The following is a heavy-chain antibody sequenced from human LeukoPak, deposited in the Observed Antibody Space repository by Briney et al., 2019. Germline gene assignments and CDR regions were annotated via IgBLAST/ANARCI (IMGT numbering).Heavy chain of an antibody. CDR3: AKDLSWLGLGY. J-gene: IGHJ4*02. CDR2: IIGSGAMT. D-gene: IGHD6-19*01. V-gene: IGHV3-23*01. Sequence: GGSLRLSCAASGFTFSSYEMNWVRQAPGKGLEWVSGIIGSGAMTYYADSVKGRFTISRDNSKNTVYLQMNSLRADDTAVYYCAKDLSWLGLGYWGQGTLVTVSS. CDR1: GFTFSSYE.